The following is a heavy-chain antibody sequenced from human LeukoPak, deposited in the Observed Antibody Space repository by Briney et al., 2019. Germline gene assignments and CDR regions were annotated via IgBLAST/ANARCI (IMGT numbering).Heavy chain of an antibody. D-gene: IGHD3-22*01. CDR2: ISAYNGNT. CDR3: ARVMAYDSSGYRYYFDY. CDR1: GYTFTSYG. V-gene: IGHV1-18*01. Sequence: GASVTVSCKASGYTFTSYGISWVRQAPGQGRAWMGWISAYNGNTNYAQKLQGRVTMTTDTSMSTAYMELRSLRSDDTAVYYCARVMAYDSSGYRYYFDYWGQGTLVTVSS. J-gene: IGHJ4*02.